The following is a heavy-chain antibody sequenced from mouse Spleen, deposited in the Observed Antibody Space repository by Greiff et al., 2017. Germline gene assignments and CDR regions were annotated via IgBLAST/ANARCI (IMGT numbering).Heavy chain of an antibody. V-gene: IGHV5-6*01. CDR2: ISSGGSYT. J-gene: IGHJ1*03. CDR3: ARLGDYEGYFDV. Sequence: EVKLMESGGYLVKPGGSLKLSCAASGFTFSSYGMSWVRQTPDKRLEWVATISSGGSYTYYPDSVKGRFTISRDNAKNTLYLQMSSLKSEDTAMYYCARLGDYEGYFDVWGTGTTVTVSS. CDR1: GFTFSSYG. D-gene: IGHD2-4*01.